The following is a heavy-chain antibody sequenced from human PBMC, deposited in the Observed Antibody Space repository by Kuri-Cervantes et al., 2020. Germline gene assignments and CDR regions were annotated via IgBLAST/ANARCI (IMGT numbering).Heavy chain of an antibody. CDR3: AADPPPAIVGATTIYYYYGMDV. CDR2: IIPIFGTA. D-gene: IGHD1-26*01. V-gene: IGHV1-69*13. Sequence: SVKVSCKASGGTFSSYAISWVRQAPGQGLEWMGGIIPIFGTANYAQKFQGRVTITADESTSTACMELSSLRSEDTAVYYCAADPPPAIVGATTIYYYYGMDVWGQGTTVTVSS. J-gene: IGHJ6*02. CDR1: GGTFSSYA.